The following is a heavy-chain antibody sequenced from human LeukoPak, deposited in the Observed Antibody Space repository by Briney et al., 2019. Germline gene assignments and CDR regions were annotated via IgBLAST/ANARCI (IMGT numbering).Heavy chain of an antibody. J-gene: IGHJ4*02. CDR2: INPNSGGT. Sequence: ASVKVSCKASGYTFTGYYMHWVRQAPGQGLEWMGWINPNSGGTNYAQKFQGRVTMTRDTSISTAYMELSGLRSDDTAVYYCARYYDSSGYPFDYWGQGTLVTVSS. D-gene: IGHD3-22*01. V-gene: IGHV1-2*02. CDR3: ARYYDSSGYPFDY. CDR1: GYTFTGYY.